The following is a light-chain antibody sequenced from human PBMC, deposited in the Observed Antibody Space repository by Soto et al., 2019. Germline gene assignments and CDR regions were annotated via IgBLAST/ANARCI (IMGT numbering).Light chain of an antibody. CDR3: QQYNSYPLT. Sequence: DIQMTQSPSTLSASVGDRVTITCRASQSISSWLAWYQQKPGKAPKLLIYKASSLESGVPSRFSGSGSETEFTLTISNLQPDDFATYYCQQYNSYPLTFGGGTKVEIK. J-gene: IGKJ4*01. V-gene: IGKV1-5*03. CDR1: QSISSW. CDR2: KAS.